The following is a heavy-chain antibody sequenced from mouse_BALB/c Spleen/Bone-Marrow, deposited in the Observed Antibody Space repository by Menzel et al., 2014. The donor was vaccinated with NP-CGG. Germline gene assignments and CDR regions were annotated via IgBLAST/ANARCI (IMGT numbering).Heavy chain of an antibody. J-gene: IGHJ4*01. CDR1: GYSITSGYS. V-gene: IGHV3-1*02. CDR2: IHYSGGT. CDR3: ARWNGYYAMDY. D-gene: IGHD1-2*01. Sequence: EVQLQQSGPALVKPSQPLSLTCTVTGYSITSGYSWHWIRQFPGNTLEWMGYIHYSGGTNYNPSLKSRISITRDTSKNQFFLQLNSVTTEDTATYYCARWNGYYAMDYWGQGTSVTVSS.